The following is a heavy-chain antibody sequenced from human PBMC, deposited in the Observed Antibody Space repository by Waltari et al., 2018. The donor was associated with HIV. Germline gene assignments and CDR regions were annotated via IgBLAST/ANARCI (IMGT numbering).Heavy chain of an antibody. D-gene: IGHD3-10*02. Sequence: EVRLVQSGGGFVQTGGSRKLSWEALGHSVRRSWMHWVRQIPGQGLVWVSRINPDGNTINYADSVRGRFTISRDYAKNTLYLQMNSLRDEDTAMYYCVKDMFGEYDYWGQGTLVTVSS. CDR3: VKDMFGEYDY. CDR1: GHSVRRSW. CDR2: INPDGNTI. J-gene: IGHJ4*02. V-gene: IGHV3-74*01.